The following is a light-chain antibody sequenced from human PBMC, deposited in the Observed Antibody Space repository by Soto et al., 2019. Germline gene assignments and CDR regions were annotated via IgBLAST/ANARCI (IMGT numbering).Light chain of an antibody. CDR3: QQSGSSPLT. V-gene: IGKV3-20*01. CDR1: QSVSSSY. Sequence: DIVLTQSPGTLSLSPGERATLSCRANQSVSSSYLAWYQQKPGQAPRLLIYRASSRATGIPDRFNGSGSGTDFTLTISRLEPEDFALYYCQQSGSSPLTFGGGTKVEIK. CDR2: RAS. J-gene: IGKJ4*01.